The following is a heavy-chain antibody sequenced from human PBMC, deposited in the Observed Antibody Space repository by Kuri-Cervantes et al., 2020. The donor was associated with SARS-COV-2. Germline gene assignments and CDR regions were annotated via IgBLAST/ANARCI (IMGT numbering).Heavy chain of an antibody. CDR1: GYTFTNYD. CDR3: ARRFGTPIFRVVRPTNWFDP. V-gene: IGHV1-8*01. D-gene: IGHD3-3*01. J-gene: IGHJ5*02. Sequence: ASVKVSCKASGYTFTNYDINWVRQATGQGLEWMGWTDPNSGNTGYAQKFQGRVTMTRNTSVSTAYMELSSLRSEDTAVCYCARRFGTPIFRVVRPTNWFDPWGQGTLVTVSS. CDR2: TDPNSGNT.